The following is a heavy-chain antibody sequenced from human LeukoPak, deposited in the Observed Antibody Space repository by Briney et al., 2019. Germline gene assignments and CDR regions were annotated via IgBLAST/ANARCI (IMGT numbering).Heavy chain of an antibody. CDR2: ISYDGSYK. CDR3: AKDYLGASHTFDI. Sequence: QTGGSLRLSCVASGLSVSSNYMSWVRQAPGKGLEWVSDISYDGSYKHYADPVKGRFTISRDNSKNTLYLQMNSLRGDDTAVYYCAKDYLGASHTFDIWGQGTMVTVSS. D-gene: IGHD1-26*01. CDR1: GLSVSSNY. J-gene: IGHJ3*02. V-gene: IGHV3-30*18.